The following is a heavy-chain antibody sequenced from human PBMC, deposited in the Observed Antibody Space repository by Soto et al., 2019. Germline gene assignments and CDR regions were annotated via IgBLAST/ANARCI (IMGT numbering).Heavy chain of an antibody. J-gene: IGHJ4*02. CDR1: GFTFSSYA. CDR3: AKTLYYYDTSGYQ. D-gene: IGHD3-22*01. V-gene: IGHV3-23*01. Sequence: EVQLLESGGGLVQPGGSLRLSCAASGFTFSSYAMRWVRQAPGKGLEWVSAISGSGYSTYYADSVKGRFTISRGNSKNTLYLQMNSLRAEDTAVYYCAKTLYYYDTSGYQWGQGTLVTVSS. CDR2: ISGSGYST.